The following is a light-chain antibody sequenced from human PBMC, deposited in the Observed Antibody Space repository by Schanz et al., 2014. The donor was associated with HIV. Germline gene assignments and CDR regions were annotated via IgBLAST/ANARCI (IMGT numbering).Light chain of an antibody. V-gene: IGKV3D-15*01. CDR3: QQYNSWPPMYT. Sequence: ESVLTQSPGTLSLSPGERAALSCRASQSFSSSHLAWYQQKSGQAPRLLIHGAATRATDIPARFSGSGSGTEFTLTIRSLQSEDFAVYYCQQYNSWPPMYTFGQGTKLEMK. J-gene: IGKJ2*01. CDR1: QSFSSSH. CDR2: GAA.